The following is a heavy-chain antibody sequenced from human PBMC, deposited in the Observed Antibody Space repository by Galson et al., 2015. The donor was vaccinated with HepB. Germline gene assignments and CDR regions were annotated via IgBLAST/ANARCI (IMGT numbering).Heavy chain of an antibody. D-gene: IGHD2-2*01. V-gene: IGHV5-10-1*01. CDR1: GYSFTSYW. Sequence: QSGAEVKKPGESLRISCKGSGYSFTSYWISWVRQMPGKGLEWMGRIDPSDSYTNFSPSFQGHVTISADKSISTAYLQWSSLKASDTAMYYCARLPTECSTSCYATNYFDYWGQGTLVTVSS. CDR3: ARLPTECSTSCYATNYFDY. CDR2: IDPSDSYT. J-gene: IGHJ4*02.